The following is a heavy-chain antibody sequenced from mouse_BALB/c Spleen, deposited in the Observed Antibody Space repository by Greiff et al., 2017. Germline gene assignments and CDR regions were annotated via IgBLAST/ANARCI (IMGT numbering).Heavy chain of an antibody. D-gene: IGHD4-1*01. J-gene: IGHJ2*01. CDR1: GFNIKDTY. V-gene: IGHV14-3*02. Sequence: EVQLQQSGAELVKPGASVKLSCTASGFNIKDTYMHWVKQRPEQGLEWIGRIDPANGNTKYDPKFQGKATITADTSSNTAYLQLSSLTSEDTAVYYCASRTGTGYWGQGTTLTVSS. CDR3: ASRTGTGY. CDR2: IDPANGNT.